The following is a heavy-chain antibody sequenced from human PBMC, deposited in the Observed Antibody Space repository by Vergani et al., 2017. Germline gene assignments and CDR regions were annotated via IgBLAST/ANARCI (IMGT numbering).Heavy chain of an antibody. V-gene: IGHV1-69*02. J-gene: IGHJ6*02. CDR2: VIPHLEIT. D-gene: IGHD4-17*01. CDR3: ASTPVTKATVTQARPRQHQRYGMDV. CDR1: GGTFGSHT. Sequence: QVQLEQSGAEVKKPGSSVTVSCRASGGTFGSHTISWVRQAPGQGLEWVGRVIPHLEITTLAQHLQGRVIITADKSTDTAYMELISLRPEDTAVYYCASTPVTKATVTQARPRQHQRYGMDVWGQGTTVTVSS.